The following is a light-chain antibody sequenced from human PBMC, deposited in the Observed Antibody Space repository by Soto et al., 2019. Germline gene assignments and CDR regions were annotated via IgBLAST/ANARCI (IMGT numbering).Light chain of an antibody. V-gene: IGKV3-20*01. J-gene: IGKJ3*01. CDR2: GAS. CDR1: QSVSSSY. Sequence: EIVLTQSPGTLSLSPGERATLSCRASQSVSSSYLAWYQQKPGQAPRLLIHGASSRATGIPDRFSGSGSGTDFTLTISRLEPEDFAVYYCHQYGSSIFTFGPGTKVDIK. CDR3: HQYGSSIFT.